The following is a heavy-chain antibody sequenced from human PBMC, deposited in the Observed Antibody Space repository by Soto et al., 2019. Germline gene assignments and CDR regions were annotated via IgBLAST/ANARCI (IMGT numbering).Heavy chain of an antibody. D-gene: IGHD4-17*01. Sequence: EVQLVESGGGLVQPGRSLRLSCAASGFTFGDYAMHWVRQAPGKGLEWVSGISWNSGSMGYADSVQGRFTISRDNAKNSLFLQMNSLTSEDTALYYCALSDEDGDYGLDFWGQGTLVTVSS. CDR3: ALSDEDGDYGLDF. J-gene: IGHJ4*02. CDR1: GFTFGDYA. CDR2: ISWNSGSM. V-gene: IGHV3-9*01.